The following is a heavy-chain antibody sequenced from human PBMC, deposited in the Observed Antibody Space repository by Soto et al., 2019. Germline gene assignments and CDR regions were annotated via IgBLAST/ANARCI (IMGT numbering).Heavy chain of an antibody. CDR1: GYTFTDYY. CDR3: ARAPSRYITSSKWFDT. V-gene: IGHV1-2*02. D-gene: IGHD6-6*01. J-gene: IGHJ5*02. CDR2: INPNTGGK. Sequence: QVQLVQSGAEVKKPGASVKVSCKASGYTFTDYYMHWVRQAPGQGLEWMGWINPNTGGKNDAQKFQGRVTITSDTSSTTVYMELTRLTSDDTAVYYCARAPSRYITSSKWFDTWGQVALVTVSS.